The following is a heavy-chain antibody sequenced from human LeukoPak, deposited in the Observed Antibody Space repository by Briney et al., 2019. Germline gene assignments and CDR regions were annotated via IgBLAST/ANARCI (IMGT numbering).Heavy chain of an antibody. CDR3: AKDGSGYY. CDR2: VSGDGAST. J-gene: IGHJ4*02. CDR1: GFTFDDYA. V-gene: IGHV3-43*02. Sequence: PGGSLRLSCAASGFTFDDYAMHWVRQAPGKGLEWVSLVSGDGASTYYADSVEGRFTISRDNSRNSLYLQMSSLRAEDTALYYCAKDGSGYYWGQGTLVTVSS. D-gene: IGHD3-22*01.